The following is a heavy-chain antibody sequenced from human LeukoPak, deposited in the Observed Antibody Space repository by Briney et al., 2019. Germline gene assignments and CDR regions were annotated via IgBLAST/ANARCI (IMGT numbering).Heavy chain of an antibody. CDR3: ARDRASLRRGPHTISDY. Sequence: ASVKVSCKASGYTFTSYAMNWVRQAPGQGLGWMGWINTNTGNPTYAQGFTGRFVFSLDTSVSTAYLQISSLKAEDTAVYYCARDRASLRRGPHTISDYWGQGTLVTVSS. V-gene: IGHV7-4-1*02. D-gene: IGHD3-9*01. J-gene: IGHJ4*02. CDR2: INTNTGNP. CDR1: GYTFTSYA.